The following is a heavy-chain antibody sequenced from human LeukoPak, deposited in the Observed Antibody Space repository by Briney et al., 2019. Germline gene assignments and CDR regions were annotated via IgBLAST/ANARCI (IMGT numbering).Heavy chain of an antibody. CDR3: ARDHYDSSGYPFDY. CDR2: TFYNGRT. J-gene: IGHJ4*02. Sequence: SETLSLTCTVSGDSISGSSYYWGWIRQPPGKGLEWIGSTFYNGRTYYKPSLKSRVTISVDTSKDQFSLKLSSVTAADTAVYYCARDHYDSSGYPFDYWGQGTLVTVSS. V-gene: IGHV4-39*07. D-gene: IGHD3-22*01. CDR1: GDSISGSSYY.